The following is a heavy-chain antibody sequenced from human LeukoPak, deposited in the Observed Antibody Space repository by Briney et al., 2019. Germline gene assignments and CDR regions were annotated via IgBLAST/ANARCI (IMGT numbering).Heavy chain of an antibody. V-gene: IGHV3-21*01. CDR1: GFTFSSYS. CDR2: ISSSSSYI. CDR3: ARHDIVVMHGMDV. Sequence: GGSLRLSCAASGFTFSSYSMNWVRQAPGKGLEWVSSISSSSSYIYYADSVKGRFTISRDNAKNSLCLQMNSLRAEDTAVYYCARHDIVVMHGMDVWGQGTTVTVSS. D-gene: IGHD2-15*01. J-gene: IGHJ6*02.